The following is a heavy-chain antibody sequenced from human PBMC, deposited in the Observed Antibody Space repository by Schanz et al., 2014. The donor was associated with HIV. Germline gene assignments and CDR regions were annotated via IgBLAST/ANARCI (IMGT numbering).Heavy chain of an antibody. Sequence: QVLLQESGPRLMKPSETVSLTCTVSSGSIRTYHWHWIRQSAGKRLEWIGRVSGSGSTDHNPSLKSRVPMSGDTSNNLFPLKLKSVTAADTAVYYCAKSGQLVTKHYWFDSWGQGTLVIVSS. CDR3: AKSGQLVTKHYWFDS. CDR1: SGSIRTYH. CDR2: VSGSGST. J-gene: IGHJ5*01. D-gene: IGHD6-6*01. V-gene: IGHV4-4*07.